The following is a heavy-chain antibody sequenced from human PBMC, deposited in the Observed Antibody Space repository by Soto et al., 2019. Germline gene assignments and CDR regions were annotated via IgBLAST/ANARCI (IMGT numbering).Heavy chain of an antibody. CDR2: ISGSGGST. Sequence: PVGSLRLSCAASGFTFGSYAMSWVRQAPGKGLEWVSAISGSGGSTYYADSVKGRFTISRDNSKNTLYLQMNSLRAEDTAVYYCANVIAVAGTFPFDYWGQGTLVTVSS. CDR1: GFTFGSYA. J-gene: IGHJ4*02. V-gene: IGHV3-23*01. D-gene: IGHD6-19*01. CDR3: ANVIAVAGTFPFDY.